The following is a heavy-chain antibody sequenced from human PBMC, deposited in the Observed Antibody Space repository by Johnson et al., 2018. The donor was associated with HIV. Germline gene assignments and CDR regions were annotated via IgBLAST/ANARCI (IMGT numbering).Heavy chain of an antibody. CDR3: ARGGYSSFDI. CDR2: ISSSGIT. Sequence: QVQLVESGGGLVKPGGSLRLSCAASGFSFSDYYMSWIRQAPGKGLEWVSYISSSGITYYADSVKGRFTISSDNSKNTLYLQMNSLRAEDTAVYYCARGGYSSFDIWGQGAMVIVSS. V-gene: IGHV3-11*04. J-gene: IGHJ3*02. D-gene: IGHD6-13*01. CDR1: GFSFSDYY.